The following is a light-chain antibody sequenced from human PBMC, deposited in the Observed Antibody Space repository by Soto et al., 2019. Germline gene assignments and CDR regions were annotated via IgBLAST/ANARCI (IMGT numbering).Light chain of an antibody. V-gene: IGKV3-20*01. Sequence: ELVLTQSPGTLSLSPGERATLSCRASQSVNSNYFAWYQQKPGQAPRLIIYDASSRATGISDRFSGSGSGTDFTLAISRLEPEDTAVYYCQQYSNSPVTFGQGTKVEIK. J-gene: IGKJ1*01. CDR3: QQYSNSPVT. CDR1: QSVNSNY. CDR2: DAS.